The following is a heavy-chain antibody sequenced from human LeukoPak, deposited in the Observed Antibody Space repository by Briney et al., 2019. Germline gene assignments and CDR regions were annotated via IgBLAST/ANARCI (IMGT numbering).Heavy chain of an antibody. CDR3: ARELGIAVAGFDY. CDR1: GFTFSSYG. CDR2: IWYDGSNK. J-gene: IGHJ4*02. D-gene: IGHD6-19*01. Sequence: GRSLRLSCAASGFTFSSYGMHWVRQAPGKGLEWVAVIWYDGSNKYYADSVKGRFTISRDNSKNTLYLQMNSLRAEDTAVYNCARELGIAVAGFDYWGQGTLVTVSS. V-gene: IGHV3-33*01.